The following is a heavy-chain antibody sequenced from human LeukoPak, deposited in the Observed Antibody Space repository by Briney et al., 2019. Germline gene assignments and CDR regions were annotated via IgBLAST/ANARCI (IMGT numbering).Heavy chain of an antibody. J-gene: IGHJ4*02. V-gene: IGHV4-59*01. CDR3: ARGPTRYYFDC. CDR2: IFYSGST. D-gene: IGHD4-17*01. CDR1: SGSISSYY. Sequence: PSETLSLTCTVSSGSISSYYWSWIRQPPGKGLEWIGYIFYSGSTNYNPSLKSRVTISVDTSKNQFSLGLSSVTAADTAVYYCARGPTRYYFDCWGQGTLVIVSS.